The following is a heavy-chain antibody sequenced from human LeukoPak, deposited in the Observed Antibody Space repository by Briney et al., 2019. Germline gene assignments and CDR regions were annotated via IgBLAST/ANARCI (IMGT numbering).Heavy chain of an antibody. V-gene: IGHV3-74*03. D-gene: IGHD1-1*01. Sequence: GSLRLSCTASGFTFSGHWIHWVRQPPGMGLVWVSRINERGTDSMYAESVKGRFTISRDNAKNTVYLQTNSLRAEDTAVYYCVRDETLWTLDWWGQGTLVSVSS. J-gene: IGHJ4*02. CDR3: VRDETLWTLDW. CDR2: INERGTDS. CDR1: GFTFSGHW.